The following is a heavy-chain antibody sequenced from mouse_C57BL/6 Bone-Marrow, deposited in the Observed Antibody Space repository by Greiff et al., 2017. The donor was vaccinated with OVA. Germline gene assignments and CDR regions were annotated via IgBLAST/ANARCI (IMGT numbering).Heavy chain of an antibody. V-gene: IGHV1-19*01. J-gene: IGHJ2*01. Sequence: VQLQQSGPVLVKPGASVKMSCKASGYTFTDYYMNWVKQSHGKSLEWIGVINPYNGGTSYNQKFKGKATLTVDKPSSTAYMELNSLTSEDSAVYYCARVYYYGRDFDYWGQGTTLTVSS. CDR3: ARVYYYGRDFDY. CDR1: GYTFTDYY. D-gene: IGHD1-1*01. CDR2: INPYNGGT.